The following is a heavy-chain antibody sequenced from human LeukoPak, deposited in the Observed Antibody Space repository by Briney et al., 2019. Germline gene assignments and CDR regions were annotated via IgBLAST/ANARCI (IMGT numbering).Heavy chain of an antibody. CDR2: INTNTGNP. V-gene: IGHV7-4-1*02. D-gene: IGHD1-26*01. CDR1: GYTFTGYY. Sequence: ASVKVSCKASGYTFTGYYMHWVRQAPGQGLEWMGWINTNTGNPTYAQGFTGRFVFSLDTSVSTAYLQISSLKAEDTAVYYCARDVASAVWVGATSYYYYYMDVWGKGTTVTVPS. J-gene: IGHJ6*03. CDR3: ARDVASAVWVGATSYYYYYMDV.